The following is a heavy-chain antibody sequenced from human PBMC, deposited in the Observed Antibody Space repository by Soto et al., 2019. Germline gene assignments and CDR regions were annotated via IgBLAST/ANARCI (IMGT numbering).Heavy chain of an antibody. Sequence: ASVKVSCKVSGYTLTELSMHWVRQAPGKGLEWMGSFDPEDGETIYAQKFQGRVTITEDKSTGTAYMELSSLRSEDTAVYYCAREEYYYGSGDLFDYWGQGTLVTVSS. CDR2: FDPEDGET. CDR1: GYTLTELS. J-gene: IGHJ4*02. V-gene: IGHV1-24*01. D-gene: IGHD3-10*01. CDR3: AREEYYYGSGDLFDY.